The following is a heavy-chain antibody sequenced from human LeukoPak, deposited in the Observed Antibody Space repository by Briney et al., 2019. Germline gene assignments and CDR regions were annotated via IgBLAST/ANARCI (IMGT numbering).Heavy chain of an antibody. CDR1: GYTFNNYF. Sequence: ASVTVSFTSSGYTFNNYFISWVRQAPGRGLEWVGWISPHSHTTHYAEKVQGRVTITTDTSTTTVYMELRSLRSDDTAVYFCARGQSMYYWGQGTPVTVSS. D-gene: IGHD2-8*01. J-gene: IGHJ4*02. V-gene: IGHV1-18*01. CDR3: ARGQSMYY. CDR2: ISPHSHTT.